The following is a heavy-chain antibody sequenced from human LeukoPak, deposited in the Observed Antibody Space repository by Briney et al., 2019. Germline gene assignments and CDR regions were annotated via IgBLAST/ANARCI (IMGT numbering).Heavy chain of an antibody. CDR3: AKSFYDSSGYYFPYFDY. CDR2: ISWNSGSI. V-gene: IGHV3-9*01. J-gene: IGHJ4*02. CDR1: GFTFDDYA. Sequence: GGSLRLSCTASGFTFDDYAMPWVRQAPGKGLEWVSGISWNSGSIGYADSVKGRFTISRDNAKNSLYLQMNSLRAEDTALYYCAKSFYDSSGYYFPYFDYWGQGTLVTVSS. D-gene: IGHD3-22*01.